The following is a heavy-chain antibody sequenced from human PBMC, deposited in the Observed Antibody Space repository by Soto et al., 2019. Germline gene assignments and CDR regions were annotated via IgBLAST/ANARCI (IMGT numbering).Heavy chain of an antibody. CDR3: AKVIGRQRRRDDYYYGMDV. J-gene: IGHJ6*02. Sequence: QVHLVESGGGVVQPGRSLRLSCAASGLTFSTYGMHWVRQAPGKGLEWVAVISYDGSNQYYADSVKGRFTISRDNSKDTLFLQMNSLRPEDTAVYYCAKVIGRQRRRDDYYYGMDVWGQGTTVIVSS. D-gene: IGHD1-1*01. CDR2: ISYDGSNQ. V-gene: IGHV3-30*18. CDR1: GLTFSTYG.